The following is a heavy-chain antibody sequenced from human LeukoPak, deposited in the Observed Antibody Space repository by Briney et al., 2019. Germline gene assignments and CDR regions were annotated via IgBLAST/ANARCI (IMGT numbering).Heavy chain of an antibody. CDR2: ISYDGSNQ. Sequence: PGRSLRLSCAASGFTFSSYAVHWVRQAPGKGLEWVALISYDGSNQNYADSVKGRFTISRGNPKNTLYLQMNSLRAEDTAVYYCARANRPFHSSGWYKDYWGQGTLVTVSS. CDR3: ARANRPFHSSGWYKDY. V-gene: IGHV3-30-3*01. D-gene: IGHD6-19*01. J-gene: IGHJ4*02. CDR1: GFTFSSYA.